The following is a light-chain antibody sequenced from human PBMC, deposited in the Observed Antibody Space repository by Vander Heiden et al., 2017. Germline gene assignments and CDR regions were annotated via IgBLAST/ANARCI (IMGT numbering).Light chain of an antibody. V-gene: IGKV1-39*01. J-gene: IGKJ2*01. CDR3: QQSYGAPYN. CDR2: AAS. Sequence: DIQMTQSPPSLSASLGDRVTITCRASERIDHYLNWYRQKPGKGPELVIYAASNLQSWVPSRFSGSGSGTDFTLTIASLRPEDFATYYCQQSYGAPYNFGQGTKLE. CDR1: ERIDHY.